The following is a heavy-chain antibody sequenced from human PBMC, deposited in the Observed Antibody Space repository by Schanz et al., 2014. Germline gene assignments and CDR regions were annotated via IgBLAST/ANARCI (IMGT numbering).Heavy chain of an antibody. CDR1: GFTFSRHA. Sequence: QVELVESGGGVVQPGRSLRLSCAASGFTFSRHAMHWVRQAAGKGLEWVAAITYDGSNKYYAESVKGRFAISRDNSKDTLYLQMNSLRTEDTPVYYCAGDWASGRYYCDYWGQGTLVTVSS. CDR3: AGDWASGRYYCDY. J-gene: IGHJ4*02. V-gene: IGHV3-30*09. CDR2: ITYDGSNK. D-gene: IGHD1-26*01.